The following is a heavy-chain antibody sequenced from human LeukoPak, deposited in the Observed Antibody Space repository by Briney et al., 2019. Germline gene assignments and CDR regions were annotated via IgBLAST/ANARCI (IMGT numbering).Heavy chain of an antibody. CDR3: ARDPGIAAAGTGPL. CDR1: GFTFSSYS. Sequence: PGGSLRLSCAASGFTFSSYSMNWVRQAPGKGLEWASSISSSSSYIYYADSVKGRFTISRDNAKNSLYLQMNSLRAEDTAVYYCARDPGIAAAGTGPLWGQGTLVTVSS. CDR2: ISSSSSYI. V-gene: IGHV3-21*01. J-gene: IGHJ4*02. D-gene: IGHD6-13*01.